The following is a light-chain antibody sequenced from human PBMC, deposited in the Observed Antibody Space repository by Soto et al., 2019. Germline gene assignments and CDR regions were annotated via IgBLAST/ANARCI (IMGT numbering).Light chain of an antibody. Sequence: IVMTQSPATLSVSPGQRATLSCRASQSVSTNLAWYQQKPGQAPRLLIYGASTRATGIPARFSGSGSGTEFTLTISGLQSDDFAVYYCQQYSNWTPWTFGQGTRVDFK. V-gene: IGKV3D-15*01. CDR3: QQYSNWTPWT. CDR2: GAS. CDR1: QSVSTN. J-gene: IGKJ1*01.